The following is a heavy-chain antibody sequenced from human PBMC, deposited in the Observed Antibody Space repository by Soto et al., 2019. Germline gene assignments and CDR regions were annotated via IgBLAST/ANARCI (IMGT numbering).Heavy chain of an antibody. J-gene: IGHJ4*02. CDR1: GFTFSSYG. D-gene: IGHD4-17*01. CDR2: ISYDGRNK. CDR3: AKDRGVEVTTRFIDY. V-gene: IGHV3-30*18. Sequence: QVQLVESGGGVVQPGRSLRLSCAASGFTFSSYGTHWVRHAPGKELEWVAVISYDGRNKNYADSVKGRFTISRDNSKNTLYLQMNSLRAEDTAVYYCAKDRGVEVTTRFIDYWGQGTLVTVSS.